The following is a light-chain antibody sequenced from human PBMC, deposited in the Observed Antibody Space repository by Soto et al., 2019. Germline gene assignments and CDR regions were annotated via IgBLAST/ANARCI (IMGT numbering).Light chain of an antibody. Sequence: QSVLTQPASVSGSPGQPITISCTGTSRDVGAYDYVSWYLQYPDKAPQLLIYYVDHRPSGVSSRFSGSKSGNTASLTISGLQAEDEGDYYCCSYADGSIYFFGTGTKLTVL. CDR1: SRDVGAYDY. J-gene: IGLJ1*01. CDR3: CSYADGSIYF. CDR2: YVD. V-gene: IGLV2-14*03.